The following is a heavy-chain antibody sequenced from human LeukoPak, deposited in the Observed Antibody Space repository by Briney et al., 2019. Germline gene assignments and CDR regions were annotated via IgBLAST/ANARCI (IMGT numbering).Heavy chain of an antibody. D-gene: IGHD3-9*01. V-gene: IGHV4-61*02. J-gene: IGHJ6*03. CDR2: IYTSGST. Sequence: SETLSLTCTVSGGSISSGSYYWSWIRQPAGKGLEWIGRIYTSGSTNYNPSLRSRVTISVDTSKNQFSLKLSSVTAADTAVYYCAKEESDWSSLGYYYHYMDVWGKGTTVTISS. CDR3: AKEESDWSSLGYYYHYMDV. CDR1: GGSISSGSYY.